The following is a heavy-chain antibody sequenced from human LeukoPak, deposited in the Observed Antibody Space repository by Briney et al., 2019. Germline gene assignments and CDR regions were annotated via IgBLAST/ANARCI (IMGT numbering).Heavy chain of an antibody. V-gene: IGHV1-69*13. D-gene: IGHD5-12*01. CDR3: ARVGGYSGYESKGDY. Sequence: ASVKVSCKASGGTFSSYAISWVRQAPGQGLEWMGGIIPIFGTANYAQKFQGRVTITADEPTSTAYMELSSLRSEDTAVYYCARVGGYSGYESKGDYWGQGTLVTVSS. CDR2: IIPIFGTA. J-gene: IGHJ4*02. CDR1: GGTFSSYA.